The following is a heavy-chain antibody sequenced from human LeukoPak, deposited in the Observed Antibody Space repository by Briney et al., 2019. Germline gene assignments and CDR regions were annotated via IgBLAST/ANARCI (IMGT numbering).Heavy chain of an antibody. D-gene: IGHD6-13*01. V-gene: IGHV4-39*07. Sequence: SETLSLTCTVSGGSISSSSYYWGWIRQPPGKGLEWIGSIYYSGSTYYNPSLKSRVTISVDTSKNQFSLKLSSVTAADTAVYYCARSIRTAAAAPTDPWGQGTLVTVSS. CDR3: ARSIRTAAAAPTDP. CDR1: GGSISSSSYY. J-gene: IGHJ5*02. CDR2: IYYSGST.